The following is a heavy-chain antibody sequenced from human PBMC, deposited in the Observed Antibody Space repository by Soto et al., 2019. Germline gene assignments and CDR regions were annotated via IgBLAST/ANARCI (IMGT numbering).Heavy chain of an antibody. D-gene: IGHD1-1*01. CDR1: GGYINSGAHY. CDR2: IYHSGSA. CDR3: AKTGTMTSSGPIDF. Sequence: SETLSLTCTVSGGYINSGAHYWSWLRQHPGKGLEWIGYIYHSGSANYNQSLRSRVTISVDTSKNQFSLKLNYVTAADTAVYYCAKTGTMTSSGPIDFWGQGISVTVSS. V-gene: IGHV4-61*08. J-gene: IGHJ4*02.